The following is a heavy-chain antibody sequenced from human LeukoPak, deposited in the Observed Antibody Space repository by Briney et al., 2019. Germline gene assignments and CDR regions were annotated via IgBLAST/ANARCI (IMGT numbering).Heavy chain of an antibody. CDR2: ISYDGSNK. D-gene: IGHD2-2*01. Sequence: GGSLRLSCAASGFTFSSYGMHWVRQAPGKGLEWVAVISYDGSNKYYADSVKGRFTISRDNSKNTLYLQMNSLRAEDTAVYYCAKDLIHQLPSYYYYYGMDVWDQGTTVTVSS. J-gene: IGHJ6*02. CDR1: GFTFSSYG. CDR3: AKDLIHQLPSYYYYYGMDV. V-gene: IGHV3-30*18.